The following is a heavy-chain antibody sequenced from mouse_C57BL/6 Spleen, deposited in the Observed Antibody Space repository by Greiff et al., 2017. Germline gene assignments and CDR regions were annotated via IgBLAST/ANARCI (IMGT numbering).Heavy chain of an antibody. D-gene: IGHD1-1*01. V-gene: IGHV1-69*01. Sequence: QVQLKQPGAELVMPGASVKLSCKASGYTFTSYWMHWVKQRPGQGLEWIGEIDPSDSYTNYNQKFKGKSTLTVDKSSSTAYMQLSSLTSEDSAVYYGARGYYGSRQAWFACWGQGTLVTVSA. CDR2: IDPSDSYT. CDR3: ARGYYGSRQAWFAC. CDR1: GYTFTSYW. J-gene: IGHJ3*01.